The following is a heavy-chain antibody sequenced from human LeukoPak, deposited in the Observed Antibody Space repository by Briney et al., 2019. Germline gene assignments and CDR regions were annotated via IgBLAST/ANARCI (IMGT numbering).Heavy chain of an antibody. CDR3: ARDSVSHYYDSSGYYYPSGFDP. CDR2: ISSSGSTI. Sequence: PGGSLKLSCAASGFTFSSYEMNWVRQAPGKGLEWVSYISSSGSTIYYADSVKGRFTISRDNAKNSLYLQMNSLRAEDTAVYYYARDSVSHYYDSSGYYYPSGFDPWGQGTLVTVSS. J-gene: IGHJ5*02. D-gene: IGHD3-22*01. CDR1: GFTFSSYE. V-gene: IGHV3-48*03.